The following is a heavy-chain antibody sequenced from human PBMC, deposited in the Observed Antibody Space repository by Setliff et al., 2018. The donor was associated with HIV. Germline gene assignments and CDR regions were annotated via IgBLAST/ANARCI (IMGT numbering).Heavy chain of an antibody. CDR1: GGSFSAYY. Sequence: SETLSLTFAVYGGSFSAYYWSWIRQTPGKGLEWIGEINHSGGTNYNPSLKIPVTMSVDTSKNQFSLKLSSVTAAETAVFYCARGGYSYGFGRHRAYFQYWGQGTQVTVSS. V-gene: IGHV4-34*01. J-gene: IGHJ1*01. CDR2: INHSGGT. CDR3: ARGGYSYGFGRHRAYFQY. D-gene: IGHD5-18*01.